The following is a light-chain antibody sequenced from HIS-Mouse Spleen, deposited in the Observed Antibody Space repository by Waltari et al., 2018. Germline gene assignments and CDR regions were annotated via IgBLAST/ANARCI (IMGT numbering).Light chain of an antibody. V-gene: IGLV3-10*01. CDR2: ADS. CDR3: YSTDSSGNHRV. CDR1: ALPKKY. J-gene: IGLJ2*01. Sequence: SYELTQPPSVSVSPGQTARITCSGDALPKKYAYWYQQKSGQAPVLVIYADSKRPSGIPERVSGSSSGTMATLTISGAKVEDEADYYCYSTDSSGNHRVFGGGTKLTVL.